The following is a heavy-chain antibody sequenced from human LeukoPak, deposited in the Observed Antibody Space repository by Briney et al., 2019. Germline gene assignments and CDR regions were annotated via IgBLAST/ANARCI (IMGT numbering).Heavy chain of an antibody. V-gene: IGHV4-59*01. CDR1: GGSISSYY. CDR2: IYYSGST. CDR3: ARPGYSGSYDAFDI. Sequence: SETLSLTCTVSGGSISSYYWSSIRHPPVEGRWRIGHIYYSGSTNYNPSLKSRVIISVDTYKNQSSLKLSSVPAADTAVYYCARPGYSGSYDAFDIWGQGTMVTVSS. J-gene: IGHJ3*02. D-gene: IGHD1-26*01.